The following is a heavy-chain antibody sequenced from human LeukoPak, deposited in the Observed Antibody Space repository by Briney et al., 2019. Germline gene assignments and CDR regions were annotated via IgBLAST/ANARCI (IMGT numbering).Heavy chain of an antibody. J-gene: IGHJ4*02. CDR2: INHSGST. CDR3: ARATDYGGNSGGVDY. D-gene: IGHD4-23*01. CDR1: GGSFSGYY. V-gene: IGHV4-34*01. Sequence: ETVSLICAVYGGSFSGYYSSWIRQPPGKGLEWIGEINHSGSTNYNPSLKSRVTISVDTSKNQFSLKLSSVTAADTAVYYCARATDYGGNSGGVDYWGQGTLV.